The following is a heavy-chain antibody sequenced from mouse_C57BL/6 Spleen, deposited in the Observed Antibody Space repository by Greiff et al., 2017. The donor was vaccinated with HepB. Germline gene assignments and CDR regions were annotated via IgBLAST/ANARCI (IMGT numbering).Heavy chain of an antibody. Sequence: DVMLVESGGGLVQPGGSLSLSCAASGFTFTDYYMSWVRQPPGKALEWLGFIRNKANGYTTEYSASVKGRFNISRDNSQSILYLQMNALRAEDSATYDCARYYGSSGFDYWGQCTTLTVSS. V-gene: IGHV7-3*01. J-gene: IGHJ2*01. D-gene: IGHD1-1*01. CDR1: GFTFTDYY. CDR3: ARYYGSSGFDY. CDR2: IRNKANGYTT.